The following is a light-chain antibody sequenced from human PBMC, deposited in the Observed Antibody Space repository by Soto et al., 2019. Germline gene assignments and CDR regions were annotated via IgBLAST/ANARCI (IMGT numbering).Light chain of an antibody. V-gene: IGLV1-44*01. Sequence: QAVLTQPPSASGTPGQRVTISCSGSDSNIGRNAVDWYQELPGTAPKLLIYVNTQRPSGVPDRFSASKSGTSASLAISGLQSDDEAVYYCAAWDSRLSGVYFGGGTQLTVL. CDR2: VNT. CDR1: DSNIGRNA. J-gene: IGLJ2*01. CDR3: AAWDSRLSGVY.